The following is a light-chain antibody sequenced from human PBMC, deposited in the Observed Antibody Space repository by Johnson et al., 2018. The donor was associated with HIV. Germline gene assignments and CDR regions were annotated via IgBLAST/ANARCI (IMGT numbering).Light chain of an antibody. Sequence: QSVLTQPPSVSAAPGQKVTISCSGNTSKIENNYVSWYQQFPERAPKLLIYDNTKRPSGIPDRFSGSKSDASATLAITGLQTGDAADYYCGTWDNSLTAYVFGTGTKVT. CDR3: GTWDNSLTAYV. V-gene: IGLV1-51*01. J-gene: IGLJ1*01. CDR2: DNT. CDR1: TSKIENNY.